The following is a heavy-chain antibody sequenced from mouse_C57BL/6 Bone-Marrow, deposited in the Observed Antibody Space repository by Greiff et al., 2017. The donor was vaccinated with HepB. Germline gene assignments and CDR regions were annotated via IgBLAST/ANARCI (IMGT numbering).Heavy chain of an antibody. Sequence: EVQLVESGGGLVQPGGSMKLSCVASGFTFSNYWMNWVRQSPEKGLEWVAQIRLKSDNYATHYAESVKGRFTISRDDSKSSVYLQMNNLRAEDTGIYYCTGAYYSNYIAYWGQGTLVTVSA. V-gene: IGHV6-3*01. CDR3: TGAYYSNYIAY. J-gene: IGHJ3*01. CDR1: GFTFSNYW. D-gene: IGHD2-5*01. CDR2: IRLKSDNYAT.